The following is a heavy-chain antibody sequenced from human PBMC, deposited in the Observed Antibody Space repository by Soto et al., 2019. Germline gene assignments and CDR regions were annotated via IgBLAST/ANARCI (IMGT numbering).Heavy chain of an antibody. CDR1: RYSFGSYW. J-gene: IGHJ6*02. CDR2: IDPSDSYT. V-gene: IGHV5-10-1*01. CDR3: TRQPKYFYYGMDV. Sequence: GESLKISCKGSRYSFGSYWISWVRQMPGRGLEWMGRIDPSDSYTNYSPSFQGHVTMSADTSIDTAYLQWSSLKASDTAMYYCTRQPKYFYYGMDVWGQGTTVTFSS.